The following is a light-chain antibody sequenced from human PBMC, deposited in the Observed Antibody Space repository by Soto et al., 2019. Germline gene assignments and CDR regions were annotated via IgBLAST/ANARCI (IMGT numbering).Light chain of an antibody. Sequence: QSALTQPASVSGSPGQSITISCTGTSSDIGVYNYVSWYQHYPGKAPKLIIYDVSNRPSGVSSRFSGSKSGNTASLTISGLQDEDESDYYCSSYTLTSTVVFGGGTKLTVL. CDR2: DVS. CDR1: SSDIGVYNY. J-gene: IGLJ2*01. CDR3: SSYTLTSTVV. V-gene: IGLV2-14*03.